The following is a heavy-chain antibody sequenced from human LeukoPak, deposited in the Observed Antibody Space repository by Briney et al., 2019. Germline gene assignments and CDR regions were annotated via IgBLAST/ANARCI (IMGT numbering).Heavy chain of an antibody. CDR1: GFTFSSYA. J-gene: IGHJ3*02. CDR2: ISGRGGST. V-gene: IGHV3-23*01. Sequence: GGSLRLPCAASGFTFSSYAMTWVRQAPGKGLEWVSGISGRGGSTYYADSVKGRFTISRDNSKNTLYLQMNSLRAEDTAVYYCAKDGAGDWPDAFDIWGQGTKVTVSS. D-gene: IGHD2-21*02. CDR3: AKDGAGDWPDAFDI.